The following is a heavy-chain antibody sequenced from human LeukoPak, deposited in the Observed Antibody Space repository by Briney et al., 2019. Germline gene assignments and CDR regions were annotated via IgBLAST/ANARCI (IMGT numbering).Heavy chain of an antibody. CDR1: GGSISSGGHY. Sequence: SSETLSLTCTVSGGSISSGGHYWSWIRQPAGKGLEYLGRISSTGSTNYNPSLRSRVTISADTSKNHFSLKLTSVTAADTAVYYCARDQTSSGSEIYPYFDYWGQEILVTVSS. CDR3: ARDQTSSGSEIYPYFDY. J-gene: IGHJ4*02. CDR2: ISSTGST. V-gene: IGHV4-61*02. D-gene: IGHD3-10*01.